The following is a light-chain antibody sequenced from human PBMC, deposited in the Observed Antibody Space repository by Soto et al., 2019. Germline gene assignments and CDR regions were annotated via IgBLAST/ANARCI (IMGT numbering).Light chain of an antibody. V-gene: IGKV3-20*01. CDR1: QSVGSSY. CDR2: GAS. CDR3: QQYGSSPRYT. J-gene: IGKJ2*01. Sequence: EIVLTQSPGTLSLSPGERVTLSCRASQSVGSSYLAWYQQKPGQAPRLLIYGASSRATGIPDRFGGSGSGTDFTLTISRLEPEDFAGDYCQQYGSSPRYTFGQGTKLEIK.